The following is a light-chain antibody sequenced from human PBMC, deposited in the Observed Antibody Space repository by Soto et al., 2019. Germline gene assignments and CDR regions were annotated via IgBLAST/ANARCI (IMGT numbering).Light chain of an antibody. Sequence: EVVLTQSPGTLSLSPGERATLSCRASQSVSSNYLAWYQQKPGQAPNLLIYGASSRATGIPDRFSGSGSGRDFTLTINRLEPEDFAVYYCQQYGSSFTFGPGTKVDIK. CDR1: QSVSSNY. CDR3: QQYGSSFT. J-gene: IGKJ3*01. V-gene: IGKV3-20*01. CDR2: GAS.